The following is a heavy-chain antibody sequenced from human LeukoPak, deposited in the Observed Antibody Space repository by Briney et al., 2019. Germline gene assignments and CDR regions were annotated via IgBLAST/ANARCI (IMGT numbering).Heavy chain of an antibody. CDR2: IYYSGST. Sequence: SETLSLTCTVSGGSISSGGYYWSWIRQHPGKGLEWIGYIYYSGSTYYNPSLKSRVTISVDTSKNQFSLKLSSVTAADTAVYYCARLAWYYYDSSGYYCFDIWGQGTMVTVSS. J-gene: IGHJ3*02. D-gene: IGHD3-22*01. V-gene: IGHV4-31*03. CDR1: GGSISSGGYY. CDR3: ARLAWYYYDSSGYYCFDI.